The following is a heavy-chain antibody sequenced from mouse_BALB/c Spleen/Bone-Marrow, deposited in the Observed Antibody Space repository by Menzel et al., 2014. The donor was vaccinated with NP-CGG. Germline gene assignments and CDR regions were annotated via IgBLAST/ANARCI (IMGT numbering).Heavy chain of an antibody. V-gene: IGHV1-39*01. CDR1: GYSFTGYN. Sequence: EVQLVESGPELEKPGASVKISCKASGYSFTGYNMNWVKQYNGQSLEWIGNVDPYYGATTYNQKFKGKATLTVDKSSSTAYTQLERLTSEDSAVYYCARSYNSFDFWGQGTTLTVSS. CDR2: VDPYYGAT. J-gene: IGHJ2*01. CDR3: ARSYNSFDF.